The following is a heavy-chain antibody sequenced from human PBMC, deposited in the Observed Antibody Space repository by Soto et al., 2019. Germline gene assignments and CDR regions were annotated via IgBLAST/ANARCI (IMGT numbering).Heavy chain of an antibody. J-gene: IGHJ6*02. Sequence: QVQLVQSGAEVKKPGSSMKVSCKASGGTFGSYTFNWVRQAPGHGLEWMGGITPIFGTVHYAQKFRDRVTITADGSTTTAYMAMRSLTSEDTAVYYCARVRELRWVRLSDYCFAMDVWGQGTTVTVSS. CDR2: ITPIFGTV. V-gene: IGHV1-69*01. CDR1: GGTFGSYT. D-gene: IGHD3-10*01. CDR3: ARVRELRWVRLSDYCFAMDV.